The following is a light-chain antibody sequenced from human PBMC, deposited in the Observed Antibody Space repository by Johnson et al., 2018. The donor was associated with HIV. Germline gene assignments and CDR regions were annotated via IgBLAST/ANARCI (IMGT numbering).Light chain of an antibody. V-gene: IGLV1-51*01. CDR2: DNN. Sequence: QSVLTQPPSVSAAPGQKVTISCSGSSSNIGNNYVSWYQQLPGTAPKLLIYDNNKRPSGIPDRFSGSKSGTSATLDITGLQTGDEADYYCGTWDSSLSAPLYVFGTGTKVTVL. J-gene: IGLJ1*01. CDR1: SSNIGNNY. CDR3: GTWDSSLSAPLYV.